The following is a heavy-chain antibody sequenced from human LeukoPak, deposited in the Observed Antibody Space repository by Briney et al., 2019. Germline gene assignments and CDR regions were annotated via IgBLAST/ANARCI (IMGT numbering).Heavy chain of an antibody. J-gene: IGHJ4*02. V-gene: IGHV4-59*01. Sequence: PSETLSLTCTVSGGSISSYYWSWIRQPPGKGLEWIGYIYYSGSTNCNPSLKSRVTISVDTSKNQFSLKLSSVTAADTAVYYCARVGVGFDYWGQGTLVTVSS. D-gene: IGHD2-15*01. CDR2: IYYSGST. CDR3: ARVGVGFDY. CDR1: GGSISSYY.